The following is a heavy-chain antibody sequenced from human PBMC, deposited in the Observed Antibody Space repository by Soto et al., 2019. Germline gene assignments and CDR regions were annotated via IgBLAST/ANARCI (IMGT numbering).Heavy chain of an antibody. D-gene: IGHD2-15*01. CDR1: GFTFSSYS. CDR2: ISSSSSYI. J-gene: IGHJ4*02. Sequence: GGSLRLSCAASGFTFSSYSMNWVRQAPGKGLEWVSSISSSSSYIYYADSVKGRFTISRDNAKNSLYLQMNSLRAEDTAVYYCARDLEDIVVVVAATVGYYFDYWGQGTLVTVSS. CDR3: ARDLEDIVVVVAATVGYYFDY. V-gene: IGHV3-21*01.